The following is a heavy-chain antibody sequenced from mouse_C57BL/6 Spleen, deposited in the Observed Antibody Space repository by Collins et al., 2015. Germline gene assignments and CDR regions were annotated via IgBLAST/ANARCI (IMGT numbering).Heavy chain of an antibody. Sequence: INWVKQRPGQGLEWIGWIFPGNGSTCHNEKFKGKATLTVDKSSSTAYMLLSSLTSEDSAVYFCARLDYYDYDGDYWGQGTTLTVSS. CDR3: ARLDYYDYDGDY. J-gene: IGHJ2*01. V-gene: IGHV1-75*01. D-gene: IGHD2-4*01. CDR2: IFPGNGST.